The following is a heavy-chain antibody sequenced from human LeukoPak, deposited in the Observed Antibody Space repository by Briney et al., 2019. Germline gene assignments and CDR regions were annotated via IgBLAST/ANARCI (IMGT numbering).Heavy chain of an antibody. CDR2: SYSGGST. Sequence: PGGSLRLSCAASGFTFSSYAMTWVRQAPGKGLEWVSVSYSGGSTYSADSVKGRFTISRDNSKTTLYLQMNSLRVEDTAVYYCAGGTTVTTAFDYWGQGILVTVSS. D-gene: IGHD4-17*01. V-gene: IGHV3-53*01. CDR3: AGGTTVTTAFDY. CDR1: GFTFSSYA. J-gene: IGHJ4*02.